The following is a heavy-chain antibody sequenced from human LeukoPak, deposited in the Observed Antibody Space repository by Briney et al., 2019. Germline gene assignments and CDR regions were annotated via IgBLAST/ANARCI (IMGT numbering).Heavy chain of an antibody. CDR1: GASINNYY. CDR3: ARDGGIVVPAAPAVFDI. V-gene: IGHV4-4*07. Sequence: SETLSLTCSVSGASINNYYWSWIRQSAEKGLEWIGRIYTNGSTMCNPSLKTRINMSADMSKNQFSLKLTSVTAADTALYYCARDGGIVVPAAPAVFDIWGQGTMVTVSS. CDR2: IYTNGST. D-gene: IGHD2-2*01. J-gene: IGHJ3*02.